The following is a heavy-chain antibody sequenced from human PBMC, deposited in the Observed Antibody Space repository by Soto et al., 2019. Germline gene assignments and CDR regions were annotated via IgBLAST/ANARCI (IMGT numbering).Heavy chain of an antibody. Sequence: EVQLVESGGGLVQPGGSLRLSCAASGFTFSSYEMNWVRQAPGKGLEWVSYISSSGSTIYYADSVKGRFTISRDNAKNSLYLQINSLRAEDTAVYYCARGGAGVSGSAIDYWGQGTLVTVSS. V-gene: IGHV3-48*03. CDR3: ARGGAGVSGSAIDY. D-gene: IGHD1-26*01. J-gene: IGHJ4*02. CDR2: ISSSGSTI. CDR1: GFTFSSYE.